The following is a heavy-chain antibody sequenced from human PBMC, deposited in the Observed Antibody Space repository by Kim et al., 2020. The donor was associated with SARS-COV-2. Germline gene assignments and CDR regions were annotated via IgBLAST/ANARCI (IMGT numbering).Heavy chain of an antibody. V-gene: IGHV1-69*02. Sequence: QGRVTITADKSTSTAYMELSSLRSEDTAVYYCARAFYDILTGYYYWYFDLWGRGTLVTVSS. D-gene: IGHD3-9*01. J-gene: IGHJ2*01. CDR3: ARAFYDILTGYYYWYFDL.